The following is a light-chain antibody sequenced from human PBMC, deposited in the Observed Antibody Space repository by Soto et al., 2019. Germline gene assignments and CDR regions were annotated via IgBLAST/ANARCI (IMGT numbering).Light chain of an antibody. J-gene: IGLJ3*02. Sequence: QSVLTQPPSVSAAPGQRVTISCSGRNSNIGDNYFSWYQHVPGTAPKVLIYEDNMRPSGIPGRFSASKSGTLAALDITGLQTGDEADYYCGMWDISLNVGVFGGGTQLTVL. CDR1: NSNIGDNY. CDR3: GMWDISLNVGV. V-gene: IGLV1-51*02. CDR2: EDN.